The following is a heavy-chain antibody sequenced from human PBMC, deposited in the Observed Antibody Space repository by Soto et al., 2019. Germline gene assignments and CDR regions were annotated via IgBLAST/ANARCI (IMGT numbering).Heavy chain of an antibody. J-gene: IGHJ4*02. Sequence: GGSLRLSCAASGFTFSTYWMSWVRQAPGKGLEWVANIKQDGSEKYYVDSVKGRFTISRDNAKNSLYLQMNSLRAEDTAVYYCARDSSFDDSSGYLDYWGQGTLVTVSS. CDR3: ARDSSFDDSSGYLDY. D-gene: IGHD3-22*01. CDR2: IKQDGSEK. V-gene: IGHV3-7*01. CDR1: GFTFSTYW.